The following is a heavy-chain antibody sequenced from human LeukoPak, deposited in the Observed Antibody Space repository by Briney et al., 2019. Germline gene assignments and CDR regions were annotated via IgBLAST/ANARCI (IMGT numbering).Heavy chain of an antibody. CDR1: GFTFSSYS. J-gene: IGHJ3*02. V-gene: IGHV3-21*01. CDR2: ISSSSSYI. Sequence: PGGSLRLSCAASGFTFSSYSMNWVRQAPGKGLECVSSISSSSSYIYYADSVKGRFTISRDNAKNSLYLQMNSLRAEDTAVYYCARGGYGDYDDAFDTWGQGTMVTVSS. CDR3: ARGGYGDYDDAFDT. D-gene: IGHD4-17*01.